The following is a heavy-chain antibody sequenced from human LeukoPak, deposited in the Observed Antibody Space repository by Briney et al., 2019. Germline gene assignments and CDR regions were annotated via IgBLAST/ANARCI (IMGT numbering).Heavy chain of an antibody. D-gene: IGHD2-2*01. CDR2: ISGSGGST. J-gene: IGHJ4*02. Sequence: GGSLRLSCAASGFTFSSYAMSWVRQAPGKGLEWVSAISGSGGSTYYADSVKGRFTISRDNSKNTLYLQMNSLRVEDTAVYYCAKGHVNLVAPGYWGQGTLVTVSS. CDR1: GFTFSSYA. V-gene: IGHV3-23*01. CDR3: AKGHVNLVAPGY.